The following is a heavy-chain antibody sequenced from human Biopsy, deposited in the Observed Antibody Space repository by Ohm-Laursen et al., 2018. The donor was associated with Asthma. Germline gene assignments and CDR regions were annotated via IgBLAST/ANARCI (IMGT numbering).Heavy chain of an antibody. D-gene: IGHD2-21*02. CDR1: GAAISRGGYY. CDR2: IYYSGST. Sequence: TLSLTCSVSGAAISRGGYYWSWIRQPPGKGLEWIGHIYYSGSTNYQPSLKSRVTISVDTSKNQFSLKLRSVTAADAAVYYCARGISRVTGLFDHFDSWGQGTLVTVSS. CDR3: ARGISRVTGLFDHFDS. J-gene: IGHJ4*02. V-gene: IGHV4-61*08.